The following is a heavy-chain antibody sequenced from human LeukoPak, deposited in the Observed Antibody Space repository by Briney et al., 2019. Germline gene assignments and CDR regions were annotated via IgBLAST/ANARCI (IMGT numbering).Heavy chain of an antibody. Sequence: ASVKVSCKASGYTFTDYGINWVRQAPGQGLEWVGWISVYNGNTKYAQNLQGRVTITRDTSISTAYMELSSLRSEDTAVYYCARVDGSPDYWGQGTLVTVSS. CDR3: ARVDGSPDY. CDR2: ISVYNGNT. CDR1: GYTFTDYG. J-gene: IGHJ4*02. D-gene: IGHD2-15*01. V-gene: IGHV1-18*01.